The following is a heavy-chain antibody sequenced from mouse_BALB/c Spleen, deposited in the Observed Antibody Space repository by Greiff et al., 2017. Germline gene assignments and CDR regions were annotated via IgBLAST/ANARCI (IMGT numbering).Heavy chain of an antibody. V-gene: IGHV14-3*02. CDR1: GFNIKDTY. CDR2: IDPANGNT. Sequence: VQLKESGAELVKPGASVKLSCTASGFNIKDTYMHWVKQRPEQGLEWIGRIDPANGNTKYDPKFQGKATITADTSSNTAYLQLSSLTSEDTAVYYCARGKGGYDVGDYAMDYWGQGTSVTVSS. J-gene: IGHJ4*01. D-gene: IGHD2-14*01. CDR3: ARGKGGYDVGDYAMDY.